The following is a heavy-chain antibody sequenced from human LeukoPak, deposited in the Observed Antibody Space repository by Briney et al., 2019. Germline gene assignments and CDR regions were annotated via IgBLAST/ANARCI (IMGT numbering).Heavy chain of an antibody. V-gene: IGHV3-74*01. CDR3: AREPLDRYCSSTSCQYYYYGMDV. CDR2: IISDGSST. Sequence: GGSLRLSCAASGFTFSSYWMHWVRQAPGKGLVWVSRIISDGSSTSYADSVKGRFTISRDNAKNTLYLQMNSLRAEDTAVYYCAREPLDRYCSSTSCQYYYYGMDVWGQGTTVTVSS. D-gene: IGHD2-2*01. J-gene: IGHJ6*02. CDR1: GFTFSSYW.